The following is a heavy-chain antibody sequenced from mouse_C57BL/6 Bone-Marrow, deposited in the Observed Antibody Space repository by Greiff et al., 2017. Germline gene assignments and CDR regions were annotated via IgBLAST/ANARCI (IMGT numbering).Heavy chain of an antibody. V-gene: IGHV1-64*01. CDR1: GYTFTSYW. CDR3: ARGRKYVTLAY. D-gene: IGHD2-14*01. J-gene: IGHJ3*01. CDR2: IHPNSGST. Sequence: VQLQQSGAELVKPGASVKLSCKASGYTFTSYWMPWVKQSPGQGLEWIGTIHPNSGSTNYNEKFKSKATLTVDKSSSTAYMQLSSLTSEDSAVYYCARGRKYVTLAYWGQGTLVTVAA.